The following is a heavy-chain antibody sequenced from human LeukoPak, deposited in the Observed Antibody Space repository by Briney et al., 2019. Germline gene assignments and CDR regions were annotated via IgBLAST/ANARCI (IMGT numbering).Heavy chain of an antibody. CDR3: ARDEGRSGSSHYYYYGMDV. V-gene: IGHV4-31*03. CDR2: IYYSGST. J-gene: IGHJ6*02. D-gene: IGHD3-10*01. CDR1: GGSISSGGYY. Sequence: PSQTLSLTCTVSGGSISSGGYYWSWIRQHPGKGLEWIGYIYYSGSTYYNPSLKSRVTISVDTSKNQFSLKLSSVTAAGTAVYYCARDEGRSGSSHYYYYGMDVWGQGTTVTVSS.